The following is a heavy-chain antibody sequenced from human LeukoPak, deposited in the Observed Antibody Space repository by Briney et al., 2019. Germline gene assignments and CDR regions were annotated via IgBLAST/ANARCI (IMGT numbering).Heavy chain of an antibody. CDR3: ARANYDSSGYHLQH. CDR1: GFTFSDYY. V-gene: IGHV3-11*01. Sequence: GGSLRLSCAASGFTFSDYYMSWIRQAPGKGLEWVSYISSSGSTIYYADSVKGRFTISRDNAKNSLYLQMNSLRAEDTAVCYCARANYDSSGYHLQHWGQGTLVTVSS. CDR2: ISSSGSTI. D-gene: IGHD3-22*01. J-gene: IGHJ1*01.